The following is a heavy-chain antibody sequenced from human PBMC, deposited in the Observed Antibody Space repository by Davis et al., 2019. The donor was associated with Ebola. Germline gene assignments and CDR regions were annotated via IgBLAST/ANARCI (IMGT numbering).Heavy chain of an antibody. CDR3: TTDLYRGYDILTGYYPFDY. D-gene: IGHD3-9*01. CDR1: GFTFSNAW. CDR2: IKSKTDGGTT. J-gene: IGHJ4*02. Sequence: GGSLRLSCAASGFTFSNAWMSWVRQAPGKGLEWVGRIKSKTDGGTTDYAAPVKGRFTISRDDSKNTLYLQMNSLKTEDTAAYYCTTDLYRGYDILTGYYPFDYWGQGTLVTVSS. V-gene: IGHV3-15*01.